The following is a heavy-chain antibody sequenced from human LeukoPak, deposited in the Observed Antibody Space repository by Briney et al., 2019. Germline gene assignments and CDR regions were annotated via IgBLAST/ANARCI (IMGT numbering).Heavy chain of an antibody. CDR1: GFTFSSYG. V-gene: IGHV3-30*18. CDR3: AKDRRYYDSSGYPDY. Sequence: GGSLRLSCAASGFTFSSYGMHWVRQAPGKGLEWVAVISYDGSNKYYADSVKGQFTISRDNSKNTLYLQMNSLRAEDTAVYYCAKDRRYYDSSGYPDYWGQGTLVTVSS. D-gene: IGHD3-22*01. CDR2: ISYDGSNK. J-gene: IGHJ4*02.